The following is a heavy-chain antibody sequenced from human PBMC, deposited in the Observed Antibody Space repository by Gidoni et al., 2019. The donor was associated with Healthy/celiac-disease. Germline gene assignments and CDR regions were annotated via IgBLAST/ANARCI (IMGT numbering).Heavy chain of an antibody. Sequence: EVQLFESGGGLVQPGGSLRLSCAASGFPFSSYAMRWVRQAPGKGLEWVSAISGSGGSTYYADSVKGRFTISRDNSKNTLYLQMNSLRAEDTAVYYCAKPSRRDPNAKYYFDYWGQGTLVTVSS. CDR2: ISGSGGST. V-gene: IGHV3-23*01. J-gene: IGHJ4*02. CDR3: AKPSRRDPNAKYYFDY. CDR1: GFPFSSYA.